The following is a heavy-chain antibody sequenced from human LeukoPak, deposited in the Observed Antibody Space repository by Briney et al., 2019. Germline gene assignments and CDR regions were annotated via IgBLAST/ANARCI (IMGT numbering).Heavy chain of an antibody. V-gene: IGHV3-11*05. J-gene: IGHJ4*02. CDR2: ISSSSSYT. CDR1: GFTFSDCY. D-gene: IGHD3-22*01. Sequence: PGGSLRLSCTASGFTFSDCYMSWIRQAPGKGLEWVSYISSSSSYTNYADSVKGRFTISRDNAKNPLYLQMNSLRAEDTAVYYCARDLYDSRGYYYFDYWGQGTLVTVSS. CDR3: ARDLYDSRGYYYFDY.